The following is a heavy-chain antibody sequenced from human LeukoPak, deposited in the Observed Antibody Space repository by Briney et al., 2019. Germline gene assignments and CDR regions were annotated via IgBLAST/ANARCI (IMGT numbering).Heavy chain of an antibody. CDR3: ARARTTVTGYYFDY. D-gene: IGHD4-17*01. V-gene: IGHV4-59*01. J-gene: IGHJ4*02. Sequence: SETLSLTCAVYGGSFSGYYWSWIRQPPGKGLEWIGYIYYSGSTNYNPSLKSRVTISVDTSKNQFSLKLSSVTAADTAVYYCARARTTVTGYYFDYWGQGTLVTVSS. CDR2: IYYSGST. CDR1: GGSFSGYY.